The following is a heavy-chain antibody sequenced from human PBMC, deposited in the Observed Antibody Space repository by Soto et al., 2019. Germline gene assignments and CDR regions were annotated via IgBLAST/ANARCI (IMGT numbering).Heavy chain of an antibody. CDR3: ARYFDWPSVFDI. CDR2: INYSGST. CDR1: GGSISGYY. D-gene: IGHD3-9*01. J-gene: IGHJ3*02. V-gene: IGHV4-59*01. Sequence: QVLLQDSGPGLVKPSETLSLSCTVSGGSISGYYWSWIRQPPGKRLEWIGYINYSGSTNYNPSLKSRVTISVDTSKKHFSLNLGSVTAADTAVYYCARYFDWPSVFDIWGQGTMVTVSS.